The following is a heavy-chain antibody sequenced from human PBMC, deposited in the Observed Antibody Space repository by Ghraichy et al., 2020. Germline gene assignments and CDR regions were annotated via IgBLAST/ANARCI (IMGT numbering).Heavy chain of an antibody. CDR3: ARDMETMVRGWGFDY. J-gene: IGHJ4*02. CDR2: ISGGSSTI. D-gene: IGHD3-10*01. V-gene: IGHV3-48*02. CDR1: GFTFSSYS. Sequence: LSLTCVVSGFTFSSYSFNWVRQAPKKGLEWVSYISGGSSTIYYADSVKGRFSISRDNAKNSLYLQMNSLRDEDTAVYYCARDMETMVRGWGFDYWGQGTLVTVSS.